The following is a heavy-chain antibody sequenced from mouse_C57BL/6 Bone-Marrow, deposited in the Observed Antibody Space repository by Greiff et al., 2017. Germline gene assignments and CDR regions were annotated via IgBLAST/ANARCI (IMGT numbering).Heavy chain of an antibody. J-gene: IGHJ2*01. D-gene: IGHD2-13*01. Sequence: DVMLVESGGGLVQPGGSLKLSCAASGFTFSDYYMYWVRQTPEKRLEWVAYISNGGGSTYYPDTVKGRFTISRDNAKNTLYLQMSRLKSEDTAMYYCARRGDPYYFDYWGQGTTLTVSS. CDR2: ISNGGGST. V-gene: IGHV5-12*01. CDR1: GFTFSDYY. CDR3: ARRGDPYYFDY.